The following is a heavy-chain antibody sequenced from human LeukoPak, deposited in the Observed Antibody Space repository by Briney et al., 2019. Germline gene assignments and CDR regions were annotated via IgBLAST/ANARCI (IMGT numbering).Heavy chain of an antibody. V-gene: IGHV1-18*01. J-gene: IGHJ3*02. Sequence: GASVKVSCKTSGYNFNIYGISWVRQAPGQGLEWMGWISGYNGNTNSAPKLQGRVTMTTDTSTSTAYMELTSLRSDDTAVYYCARGDIITIFGVVTQTTFDIWGQGTMVTVSS. CDR3: ARGDIITIFGVVTQTTFDI. D-gene: IGHD3-3*01. CDR1: GYNFNIYG. CDR2: ISGYNGNT.